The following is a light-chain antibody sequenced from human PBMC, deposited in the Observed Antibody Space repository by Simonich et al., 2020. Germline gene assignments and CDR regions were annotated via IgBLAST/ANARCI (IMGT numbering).Light chain of an antibody. Sequence: NFMLTQPHSVSESPGKTVTISCTRSSGSIASNYVQWYQQRPGSAPTTGIYEDNQGPSGVPARFSGSIDSSSNSASLTISGLKTEDEADYYCQSYDSSNWVFGGGTKLTVL. CDR2: EDN. V-gene: IGLV6-57*03. CDR1: SGSIASNY. J-gene: IGLJ3*02. CDR3: QSYDSSNWV.